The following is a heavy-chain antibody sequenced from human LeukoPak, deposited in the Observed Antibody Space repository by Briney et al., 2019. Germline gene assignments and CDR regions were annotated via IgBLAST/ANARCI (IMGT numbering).Heavy chain of an antibody. CDR1: GGSFSGYY. Sequence: SETLSLTCAVYGGSFSGYYWSWIRQPPGKGLGWIGEINHSGSTNYNPSLKSRVTISVDTSKNQFSLKLSSVTAADTAVYYCARATYYYDSSGYYPLNWFDPWGQGTLVTVSS. D-gene: IGHD3-22*01. V-gene: IGHV4-34*01. CDR3: ARATYYYDSSGYYPLNWFDP. CDR2: INHSGST. J-gene: IGHJ5*02.